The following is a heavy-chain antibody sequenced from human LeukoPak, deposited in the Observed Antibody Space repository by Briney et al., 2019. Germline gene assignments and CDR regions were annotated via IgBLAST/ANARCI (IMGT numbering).Heavy chain of an antibody. CDR3: ARDGVGARRFDY. D-gene: IGHD1-26*01. CDR2: ISSSGSTI. CDR1: GFTFSSYE. J-gene: IGHJ4*02. V-gene: IGHV3-48*03. Sequence: GGSLRLSCAASGFTFSSYEMNWVRQAPGKGLEWVSYISSSGSTIYYADSVKGRFTISRDNAKNSLYLQMNSLRAEDTAVYYCARDGVGARRFDYWGQGTLVTVSS.